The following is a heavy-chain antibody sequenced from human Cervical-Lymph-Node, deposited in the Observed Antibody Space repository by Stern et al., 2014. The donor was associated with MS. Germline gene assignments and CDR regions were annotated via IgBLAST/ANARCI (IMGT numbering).Heavy chain of an antibody. CDR1: GYIFTDYY. J-gene: IGHJ5*02. D-gene: IGHD6-6*01. V-gene: IGHV1-2*02. CDR2: INPKSGGT. Sequence: VQLVQSGAEVEKPGASVKVSCKASGYIFTDYYLHWVRQAPGRGLEWMGRINPKSGGTSYAQSFQGRVTLTRDTSITTAYMDLSRLTSDDTAVYYCTRALRIADRPSPGGHWFDPWGQGTLVIVSS. CDR3: TRALRIADRPSPGGHWFDP.